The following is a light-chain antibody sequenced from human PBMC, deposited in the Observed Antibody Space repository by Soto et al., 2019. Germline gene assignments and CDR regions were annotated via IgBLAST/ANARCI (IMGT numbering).Light chain of an antibody. V-gene: IGLV2-23*01. CDR1: SSDVGNSNL. CDR3: CSYFSTSTSLV. Sequence: QSALAQPASVSGSPGQSVTISCTGSSSDVGNSNLVSWFQQAPGKAPKLIIYETTERPSGVSGRFSGSKSGDTASLTISALQAEDEAVYYCCSYFSTSTSLVFGGGTQLTVL. CDR2: ETT. J-gene: IGLJ2*01.